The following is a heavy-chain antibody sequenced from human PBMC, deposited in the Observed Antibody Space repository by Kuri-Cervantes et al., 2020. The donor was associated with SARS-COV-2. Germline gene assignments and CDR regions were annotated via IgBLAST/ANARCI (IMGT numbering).Heavy chain of an antibody. CDR2: IDPSDSYT. CDR3: ARRVGYYFDY. CDR1: GYSFTSYW. Sequence: GGSLRLSCKGSGYSFTSYWISWARQMPGKGLEWMGRIDPSDSYTNYSPSFQGHVTISADKSISTAYLQWSSLKASDTAMYYCARRVGYYFDYWGQGTLVTVSS. D-gene: IGHD2-15*01. J-gene: IGHJ4*02. V-gene: IGHV5-10-1*01.